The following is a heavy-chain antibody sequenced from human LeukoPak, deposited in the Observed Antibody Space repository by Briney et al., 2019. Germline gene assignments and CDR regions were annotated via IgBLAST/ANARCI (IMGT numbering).Heavy chain of an antibody. J-gene: IGHJ4*02. CDR3: ARTLAAAGSSGLFDY. Sequence: GASVKVSCKASGYTFTGYYMHWVRPAPGQGLAWMGWINPNSGGTNYAQKFQGRVTMTRDTSISTAYMELSRLRSDDTAVYFCARTLAAAGSSGLFDYWGQGTLVTVSS. V-gene: IGHV1-2*02. CDR1: GYTFTGYY. CDR2: INPNSGGT. D-gene: IGHD6-13*01.